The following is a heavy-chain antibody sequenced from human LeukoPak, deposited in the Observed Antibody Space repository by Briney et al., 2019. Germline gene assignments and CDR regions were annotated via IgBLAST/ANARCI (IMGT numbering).Heavy chain of an antibody. CDR3: ARRATIVDYFDP. J-gene: IGHJ5*02. CDR2: IYPGDSDT. D-gene: IGHD5-24*01. Sequence: GESLKVSCKGSGYSFTTYWIAWVRQMPGKGLEWMGIIYPGDSDTRYSPSFQGQVTVSADKSISTAYLQWSSLKASDTAMYYCARRATIVDYFDPWGQGTLVTVSS. V-gene: IGHV5-51*01. CDR1: GYSFTTYW.